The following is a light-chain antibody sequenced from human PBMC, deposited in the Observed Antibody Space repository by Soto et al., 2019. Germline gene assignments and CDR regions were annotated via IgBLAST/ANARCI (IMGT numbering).Light chain of an antibody. V-gene: IGKV3-20*01. CDR3: QQYGSSPIT. CDR2: GIS. Sequence: EMVMTQSPAILSVSPGESASLSCRASQSVNSNYLAWYQQHPGQPPRLLIYGISTRATGIPDRFSGSGSGTDFTLTISRLEPEDFAVYYCQQYGSSPITFGQGTRLEIK. CDR1: QSVNSNY. J-gene: IGKJ5*01.